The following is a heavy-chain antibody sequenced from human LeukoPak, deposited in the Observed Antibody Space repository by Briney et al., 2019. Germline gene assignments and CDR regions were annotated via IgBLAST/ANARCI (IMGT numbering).Heavy chain of an antibody. Sequence: GGSLRLSCAASGFTVSSNYMSWVRQAPGKGLEWVSVIYSGGSTYYADSVKGRFTISRDNSKNTLYLQMNSLRAEDTAVYYCARAPPGVWVPRGEYNWFDPWGQGTLVTVSS. CDR3: ARAPPGVWVPRGEYNWFDP. CDR1: GFTVSSNY. CDR2: IYSGGST. D-gene: IGHD3-16*01. J-gene: IGHJ5*02. V-gene: IGHV3-53*01.